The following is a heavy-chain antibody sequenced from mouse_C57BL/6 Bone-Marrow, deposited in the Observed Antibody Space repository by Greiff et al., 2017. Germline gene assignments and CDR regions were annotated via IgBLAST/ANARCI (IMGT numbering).Heavy chain of an antibody. D-gene: IGHD2-5*01. CDR1: GFTFSSYG. CDR2: ISSGGSYT. CDR3: ARLESRAMGYSNSY. J-gene: IGHJ3*01. Sequence: EVKLVESGGDLVKPGGSLKLSCAASGFTFSSYGMSWVRQTPDKRLEWVATISSGGSYTYYPDSVKGRFTISRDNAKNTLYLQMSSLKSEDTAMYYCARLESRAMGYSNSYWGQGTLVTVSA. V-gene: IGHV5-6*01.